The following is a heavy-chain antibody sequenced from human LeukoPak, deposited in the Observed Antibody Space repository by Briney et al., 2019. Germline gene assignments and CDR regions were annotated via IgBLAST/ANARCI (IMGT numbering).Heavy chain of an antibody. Sequence: PGGSLRLSCAASGFTFSSYWMHWVRQAPEKGLVWVSRINSDGSSTSYADSVKGRFTISRDNAKNTLYLQMNSLRAEDTAVYYCGIARYSSASGADYWGQGTLVTVSS. CDR1: GFTFSSYW. CDR2: INSDGSST. V-gene: IGHV3-74*01. CDR3: GIARYSSASGADY. D-gene: IGHD6-6*01. J-gene: IGHJ4*02.